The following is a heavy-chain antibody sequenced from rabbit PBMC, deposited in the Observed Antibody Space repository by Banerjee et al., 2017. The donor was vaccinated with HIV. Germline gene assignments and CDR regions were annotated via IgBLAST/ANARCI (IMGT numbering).Heavy chain of an antibody. CDR1: GFSFGVYH. CDR3: TRHWAGGLYDFNL. V-gene: IGHV1S45*01. CDR2: IHADSSGST. Sequence: QEQLEESGGDLVKPEGSLTLTCTASGFSFGVYHMCWVRQAPGKGLEWIACIHADSSGSTYYASWAKGRFTISKTSSTTVTLQLASLTAADTATYFCTRHWAGGLYDFNLWGPGTLVTVS. D-gene: IGHD1-1*01. J-gene: IGHJ4*01.